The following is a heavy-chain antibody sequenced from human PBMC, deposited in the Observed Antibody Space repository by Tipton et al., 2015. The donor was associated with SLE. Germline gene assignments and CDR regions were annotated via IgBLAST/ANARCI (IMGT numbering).Heavy chain of an antibody. Sequence: TLSLTCSVSGGSISSGSYYWSWIRQPAGGGLEWIGRIYTRGSTNYNPSLESRVTISFDTSRNQLPLKLTSVTAADTAVYYCVRDYDFWAGETESWGQGALVTVSS. V-gene: IGHV4-61*02. CDR3: VRDYDFWAGETES. CDR2: IYTRGST. D-gene: IGHD3-3*01. J-gene: IGHJ5*02. CDR1: GGSISSGSYY.